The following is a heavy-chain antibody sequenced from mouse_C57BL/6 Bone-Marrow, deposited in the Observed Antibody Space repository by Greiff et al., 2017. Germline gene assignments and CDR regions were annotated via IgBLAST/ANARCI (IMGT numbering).Heavy chain of an antibody. CDR1: YFAFMASA. CDR2: FTMYRDAT. CDR3: AGEGFPYHYGGYFDV. V-gene: IGHV1-49*01. Sequence: LQQSGAELVRPGSSVKLSCKDSYFAFMASAMHWVKQRPGHGLEWIGSFTMYRDATEYSENFKGKATLTANTSSSTAYMELSSLTTEDSAVYYCAGEGFPYHYGGYFDVGGTGTTVTVSS. J-gene: IGHJ1*03. D-gene: IGHD1-1*01.